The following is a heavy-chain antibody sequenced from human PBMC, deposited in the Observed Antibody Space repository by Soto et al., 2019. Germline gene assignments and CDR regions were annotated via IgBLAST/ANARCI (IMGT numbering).Heavy chain of an antibody. J-gene: IGHJ4*02. D-gene: IGHD1-26*01. V-gene: IGHV4-59*08. CDR2: IYYSGST. CDR1: GGTISSWY. Sequence: QVQLQESGPGLVKPSETLSLTCTVSGGTISSWYWRWIRQPPGKGLEWIGYIYYSGSTNCNPSLKSRVTISVDTYKNQFSLKLSSVPAADTAVYYCARRYGSAIDYWGQGTLVTVSS. CDR3: ARRYGSAIDY.